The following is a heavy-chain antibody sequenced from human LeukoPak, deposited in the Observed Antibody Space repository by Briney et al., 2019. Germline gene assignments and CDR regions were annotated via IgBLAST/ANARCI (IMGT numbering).Heavy chain of an antibody. CDR1: GFTVNSNY. D-gene: IGHD6-13*01. V-gene: IGHV3-53*01. CDR2: IYSSGST. J-gene: IGHJ4*02. Sequence: QAGGSLRLSCAASGFTVNSNYMGWVCPAPGKGREWVSVIYSSGSTYYADSVKCRFTISRDNSKNTLHLQMNTLRADDTAVYYCASRIATAGSVDYWGQGNQVTVSS. CDR3: ASRIATAGSVDY.